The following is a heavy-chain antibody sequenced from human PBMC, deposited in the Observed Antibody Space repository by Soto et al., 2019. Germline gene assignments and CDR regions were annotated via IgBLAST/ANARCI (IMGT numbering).Heavy chain of an antibody. Sequence: ASVKVSCKASGYTFTGYYMHWVRQAPGQGLEWVGWVNPNTGGTNYAQKFQGRVTMTRDTSISTTYMELSRLRSDDTAVYYCARGGSSGYYYANNYWGQGTMVTVS. D-gene: IGHD3-22*01. V-gene: IGHV1-2*02. CDR1: GYTFTGYY. J-gene: IGHJ4*02. CDR2: VNPNTGGT. CDR3: ARGGSSGYYYANNY.